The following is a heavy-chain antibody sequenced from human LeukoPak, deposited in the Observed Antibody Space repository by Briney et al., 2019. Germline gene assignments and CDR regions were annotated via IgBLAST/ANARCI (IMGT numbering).Heavy chain of an antibody. CDR3: ARESWGNLDY. CDR1: GASISTYN. CDR2: VHDTGST. J-gene: IGHJ4*02. D-gene: IGHD3-16*01. V-gene: IGHV4-59*08. Sequence: SETLSLTCTVSGASISTYNWGWIRQPPGKGVEWIGYVHDTGSTNYNPSLKSRVTISKDTSKNQLSLKLSSVTAADTAVYYCARESWGNLDYWGQGTLATVSS.